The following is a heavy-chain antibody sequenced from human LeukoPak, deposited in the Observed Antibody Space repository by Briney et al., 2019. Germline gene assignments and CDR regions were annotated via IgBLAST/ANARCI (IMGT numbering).Heavy chain of an antibody. Sequence: ASVKVSCKASGYTFTSYYMHWVRQAPGQGLEWMGIINPSGGGPSYAQKFQGRVTMTRDTPTRTIYMEMSSLRSEDTAVYYCARAGDYFDYWGQGTLVTVSS. CDR2: INPSGGGP. CDR3: ARAGDYFDY. V-gene: IGHV1-46*01. J-gene: IGHJ4*02. CDR1: GYTFTSYY.